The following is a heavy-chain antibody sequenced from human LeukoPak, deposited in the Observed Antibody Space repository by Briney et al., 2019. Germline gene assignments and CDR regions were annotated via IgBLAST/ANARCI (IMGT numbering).Heavy chain of an antibody. CDR2: IKTNSDGGTT. J-gene: IGHJ4*02. CDR3: HYYYDRPNNNYVGY. D-gene: IGHD3-22*01. Sequence: GGSLRLSCAASGFTFSTSYMLWVRQAPGKRLEWVGRIKTNSDGGTTDYAAPVKGRFTIPRDDSKATLYLQMDSLKTEDTAVYFCHYYYDRPNNNYVGYWGQGTLVAVSS. V-gene: IGHV3-15*01. CDR1: GFTFSTSY.